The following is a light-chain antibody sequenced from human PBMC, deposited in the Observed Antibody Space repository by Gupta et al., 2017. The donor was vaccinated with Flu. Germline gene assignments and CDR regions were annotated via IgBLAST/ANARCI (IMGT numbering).Light chain of an antibody. CDR1: ESINYW. Sequence: DIQMTQSPSTLSASVGDRVTITCRASESINYWLAWYQQKPGKAPKLLIYKASNLERGVPPRFSGSGSGTEFTLTINSLQPDDFAIYYCQLYSIYSRTFGQGTTVEIK. V-gene: IGKV1-5*03. CDR2: KAS. CDR3: QLYSIYSRT. J-gene: IGKJ1*01.